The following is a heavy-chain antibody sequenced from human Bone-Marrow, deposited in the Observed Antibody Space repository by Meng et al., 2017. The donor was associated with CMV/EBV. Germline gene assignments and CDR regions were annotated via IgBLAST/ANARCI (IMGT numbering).Heavy chain of an antibody. CDR3: ARGGNIVVVPAAIRRQYYFDY. CDR1: GFTFSSYG. D-gene: IGHD2-2*01. J-gene: IGHJ4*02. V-gene: IGHV4-34*01. Sequence: ESLKISCAASGFTFSSYGMHWVRQAPGKGLEWIGEINHSGSTNYNPSLKSRVTISVDTSKNQFSLKLSSVTAADTAVYYCARGGNIVVVPAAIRRQYYFDYWGQGTLVTVSS. CDR2: INHSGST.